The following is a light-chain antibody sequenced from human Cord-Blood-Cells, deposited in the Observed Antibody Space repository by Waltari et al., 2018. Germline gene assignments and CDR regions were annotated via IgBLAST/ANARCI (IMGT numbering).Light chain of an antibody. CDR2: DVS. V-gene: IGLV2-14*01. CDR3: SSYTSSSTLYV. CDR1: SSDVGGYNY. Sequence: QSALTQPASVSGSPGQSITISCTGTSSDVGGYNYVSWYQQHPGKAPKLMIYDVSKRPSGVPNRFSGSKAGNSASLTSSGLQAEDEADYYCSSYTSSSTLYVFGTGTKVTVL. J-gene: IGLJ1*01.